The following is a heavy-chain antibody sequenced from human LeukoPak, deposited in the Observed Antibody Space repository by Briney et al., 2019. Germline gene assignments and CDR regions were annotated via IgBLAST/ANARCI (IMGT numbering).Heavy chain of an antibody. Sequence: PGGSLRLSCAASGFTFSSYAMSWVRQAPGKGLEWVSAISGSGGSTYYADSVKGRFTISRDNSKNTLYLQTNSLRAEDTAVYYCARERAIVTIFGVVTFFDCWGQGTLVTVSS. CDR2: ISGSGGST. J-gene: IGHJ4*02. CDR3: ARERAIVTIFGVVTFFDC. V-gene: IGHV3-23*01. D-gene: IGHD3-3*01. CDR1: GFTFSSYA.